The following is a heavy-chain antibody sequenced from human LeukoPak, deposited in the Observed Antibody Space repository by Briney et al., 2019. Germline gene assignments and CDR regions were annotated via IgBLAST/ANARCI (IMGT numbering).Heavy chain of an antibody. D-gene: IGHD5-24*01. CDR1: GYTFTGYY. CDR2: INPNSGGT. V-gene: IGHV1-2*02. J-gene: IGHJ4*02. Sequence: GASVKVSCKASGYTFTGYYMHWVRQAPGQGLEWMGWINPNSGGTNYAQKFQGRVTMTRDTSISTAYMELSRLRSDDTAVYYCARSDRDGYNLIGYYFDYWGQGTLVTVPS. CDR3: ARSDRDGYNLIGYYFDY.